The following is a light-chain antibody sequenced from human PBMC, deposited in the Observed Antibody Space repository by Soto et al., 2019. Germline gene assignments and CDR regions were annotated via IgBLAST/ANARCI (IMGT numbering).Light chain of an antibody. V-gene: IGLV2-14*01. CDR1: SGDGGGYDY. J-gene: IGLJ1*01. CDR2: EVS. CDR3: SSYSSTTAYL. Sequence: QSGLTQPASVAGSPGQSITICCTGTSGDGGGYDYVSWYQLHPGKAPKLMIFEVSHRPSGVSYRFSGSKSGNTASLTISGLQAEDEADYFCSSYSSTTAYLFGTGTKVTVL.